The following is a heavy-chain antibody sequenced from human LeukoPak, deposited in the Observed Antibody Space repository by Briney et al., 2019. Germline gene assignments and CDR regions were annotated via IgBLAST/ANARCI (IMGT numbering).Heavy chain of an antibody. CDR3: AKGYPLWSLDC. V-gene: IGHV3-30*18. J-gene: IGHJ4*02. D-gene: IGHD3-3*01. CDR1: GFTFSSYG. Sequence: GGSLRLSCAASGFTFSSYGMHWVRQAPGKGLEWVAVISYDGSNKYYADSVKGRFTISRDNSKNTLYLQMNSLRAEDTAVYYCAKGYPLWSLDCWGQGTLVTVSS. CDR2: ISYDGSNK.